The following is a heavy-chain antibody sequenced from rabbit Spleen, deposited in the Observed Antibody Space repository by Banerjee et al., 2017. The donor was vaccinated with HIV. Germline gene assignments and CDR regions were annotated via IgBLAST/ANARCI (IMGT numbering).Heavy chain of an antibody. D-gene: IGHD1-1*01. CDR3: ARDLVAVIGWNFNL. CDR1: GFSFNSGYD. Sequence: QEQLVESGGGLVKPEGSLKLTCKASGFSFNSGYDMCWVRQAPGKGPEWIACIYNGDGSTYYASWAKGRFIMSRTSSTTVTLQMTSLTAADTATYFCARDLVAVIGWNFNLWGPGTLVTVS. V-gene: IGHV1S45*01. CDR2: IYNGDGST. J-gene: IGHJ4*01.